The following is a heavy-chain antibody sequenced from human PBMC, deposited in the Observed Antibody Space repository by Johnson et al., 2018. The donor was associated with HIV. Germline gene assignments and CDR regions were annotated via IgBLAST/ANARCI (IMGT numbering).Heavy chain of an antibody. V-gene: IGHV3-74*03. CDR2: MNSDGNAT. Sequence: VQLVESGGGLLQPGGSLRLSCAASGFTFSRYWMHWVRQAPGRGLVWVSGMNSDGNATTYADSAKGRFTISRDNSKNTLYLQMNSLRAEDTAVHYCAKVRYYDRDAFDIWGPGTLVTVSP. CDR1: GFTFSRYW. D-gene: IGHD3-22*01. CDR3: AKVRYYDRDAFDI. J-gene: IGHJ3*02.